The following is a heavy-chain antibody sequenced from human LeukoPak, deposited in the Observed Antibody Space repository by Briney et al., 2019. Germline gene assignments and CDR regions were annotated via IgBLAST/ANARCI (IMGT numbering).Heavy chain of an antibody. D-gene: IGHD3-16*01. Sequence: GGSLRLSCAASGFTFSSYAMSWVRQAPGKGLEWVSAISGSGSDTYYADSVKGRFTISRDNSKNPLYLQMNSLRAEDTAVYYCAVGRLRLGDQYYFDYWGQGTLVTVSS. CDR3: AVGRLRLGDQYYFDY. V-gene: IGHV3-23*01. CDR2: ISGSGSDT. CDR1: GFTFSSYA. J-gene: IGHJ4*02.